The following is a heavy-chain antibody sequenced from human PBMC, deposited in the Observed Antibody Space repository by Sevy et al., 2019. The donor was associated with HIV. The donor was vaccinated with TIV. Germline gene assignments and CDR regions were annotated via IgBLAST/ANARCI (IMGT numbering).Heavy chain of an antibody. J-gene: IGHJ4*02. CDR2: ISFSGGST. Sequence: GGSLRLSCAASGFTFSTYAMTWVRQAPGKGLEWVSVISFSGGSTYYADSVKGGFTISRDNSKNTLYLQMISLRAEDTAVYYCAKDRVSGTYYTGDFDYWGQGTLVTVSS. CDR1: GFTFSTYA. CDR3: AKDRVSGTYYTGDFDY. V-gene: IGHV3-23*01. D-gene: IGHD3-10*01.